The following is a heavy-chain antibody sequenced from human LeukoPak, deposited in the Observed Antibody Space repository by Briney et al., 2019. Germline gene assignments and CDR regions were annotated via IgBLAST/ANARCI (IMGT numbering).Heavy chain of an antibody. CDR1: GFSFNSHS. J-gene: IGHJ4*02. D-gene: IGHD3/OR15-3a*01. V-gene: IGHV3-48*02. CDR3: AREQVPLGTGIDY. Sequence: GGPVRLSCAASGFSFNSHSMNWARQAPGQGLEWVSYISSGSSTIYYADSVKGRFTISRDNAKNSLYLQMSSLRDEDTAVYYCAREQVPLGTGIDYWGQPTMAADSS. CDR2: ISSGSSTI.